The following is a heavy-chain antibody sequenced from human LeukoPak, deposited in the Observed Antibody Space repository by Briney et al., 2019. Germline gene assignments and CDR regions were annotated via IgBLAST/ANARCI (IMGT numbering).Heavy chain of an antibody. D-gene: IGHD6-13*01. CDR3: ATRVTADSYDASDI. Sequence: GGSLRLSCAASGFIFRSFSMTWVRQAPGKGLEWVASISSTSNHKYHADSVKGRFTISRDNDKNSLYLQMNSLRAEDTALYYCATRVTADSYDASDIWGQGTMVTVSS. CDR1: GFIFRSFS. CDR2: ISSTSNHK. V-gene: IGHV3-21*06. J-gene: IGHJ3*02.